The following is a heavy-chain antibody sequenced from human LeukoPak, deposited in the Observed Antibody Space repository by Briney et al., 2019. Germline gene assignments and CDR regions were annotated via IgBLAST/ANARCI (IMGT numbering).Heavy chain of an antibody. J-gene: IGHJ4*02. D-gene: IGHD3-3*01. CDR3: ARGGLVRFRSGYDFDY. V-gene: IGHV4-34*01. CDR2: INHSGST. Sequence: SETLSLTCAVYGGSFSGYYWSWIRQPPGKGLEWIGEINHSGSTNYNPSLKSRVTISVDTSKNQFSLKLSSVTAADTAVYYCARGGLVRFRSGYDFDYWGQGTLVTVSS. CDR1: GGSFSGYY.